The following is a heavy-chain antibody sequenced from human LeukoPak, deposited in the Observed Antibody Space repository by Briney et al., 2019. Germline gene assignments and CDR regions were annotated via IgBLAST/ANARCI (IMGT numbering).Heavy chain of an antibody. D-gene: IGHD3-22*01. J-gene: IGHJ6*02. V-gene: IGHV3-7*01. CDR3: AREESLDSSGYYYYYYGMDV. Sequence: GGSLRLSCAASGFTFSSYWMSWVRQAPGKGLEWVANIKQDGSEKYYVDSVKGRFTISRDNAKNSLYLRMNSLRAEDTAVYYCAREESLDSSGYYYYYYGMDVWGQGTTVTVSS. CDR2: IKQDGSEK. CDR1: GFTFSSYW.